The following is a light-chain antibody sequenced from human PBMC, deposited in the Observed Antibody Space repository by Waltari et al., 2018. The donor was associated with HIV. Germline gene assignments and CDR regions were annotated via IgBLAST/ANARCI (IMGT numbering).Light chain of an antibody. CDR2: AAS. CDR3: QHTYSSPFT. V-gene: IGKV1-39*01. J-gene: IGKJ3*01. CDR1: QFINNH. Sequence: DIQMTQSPSSLSTSVGARVTLTCRASQFINNHLNWYQQKPGKAPRLLISAASSLQSGVPSRFSGSGSGTDFTLTISDLQPEDFATYYCQHTYSSPFTFGPGTKVQIK.